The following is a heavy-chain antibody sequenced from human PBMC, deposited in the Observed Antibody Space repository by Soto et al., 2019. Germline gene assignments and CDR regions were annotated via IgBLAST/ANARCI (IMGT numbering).Heavy chain of an antibody. CDR2: VIPMVAMS. D-gene: IGHD3-10*01. V-gene: IGHV1-69*02. J-gene: IGHJ4*02. CDR3: ATNYGSGSTHFDN. Sequence: QVQLVQSGAAVKKPRSSVRVSCTASGDTLNFYTISWVRQAPGQGLEWMGRVIPMVAMSSYAQKFQGRVTISADKSTSTVYMDLRSLRSEDTAVYYCATNYGSGSTHFDNWGQGTLVTVSS. CDR1: GDTLNFYT.